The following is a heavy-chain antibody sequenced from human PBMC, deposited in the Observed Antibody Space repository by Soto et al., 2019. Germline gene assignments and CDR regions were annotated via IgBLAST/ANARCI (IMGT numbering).Heavy chain of an antibody. J-gene: IGHJ4*02. CDR2: FESGGSI. CDR3: ARAGVTPDFFDY. V-gene: IGHV3-53*01. Sequence: PGGSLRLSCAASGFSVRTNYMSWVRQAPGKGLEWVSVFESGGSIYYADSVKGRFIISRDYARNTVDLQLNSLRADDTAVYYCARAGVTPDFFDYWGQGTLVTGLL. CDR1: GFSVRTNY. D-gene: IGHD2-21*02.